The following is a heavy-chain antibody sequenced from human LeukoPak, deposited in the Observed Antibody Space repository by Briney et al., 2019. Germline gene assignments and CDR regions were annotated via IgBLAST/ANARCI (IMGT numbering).Heavy chain of an antibody. Sequence: PSETLSLTCAVSGGSINRGGWWRWVRQPPGKGLEWLGDIFHSGSTNYNPSLKSRVTISVDGSKDQFSLKLSSVTAADTAVYYCAGGYGSGWSAEGRFDYWGQGTLVTVSS. J-gene: IGHJ4*02. CDR1: GGSINRGGW. CDR3: AGGYGSGWSAEGRFDY. V-gene: IGHV4-4*02. D-gene: IGHD6-19*01. CDR2: IFHSGST.